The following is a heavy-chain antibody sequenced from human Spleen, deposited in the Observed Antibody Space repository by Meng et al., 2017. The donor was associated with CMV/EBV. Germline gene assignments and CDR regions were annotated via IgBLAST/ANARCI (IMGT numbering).Heavy chain of an antibody. D-gene: IGHD6-13*01. J-gene: IGHJ6*02. CDR2: ISSSGNTI. V-gene: IGHV3-48*03. CDR1: GFPLNNYW. CDR3: ARDSGGSSWYPDYYYYGMDV. Sequence: GGSLRLSCAASGFPLNNYWMSWVRQAPGKGLEWVSYISSSGNTIYYADSVKGRFTISRDNAKNSLYLQMNSLRVEDTAVYYCARDSGGSSWYPDYYYYGMDVWGQGTTVTVSS.